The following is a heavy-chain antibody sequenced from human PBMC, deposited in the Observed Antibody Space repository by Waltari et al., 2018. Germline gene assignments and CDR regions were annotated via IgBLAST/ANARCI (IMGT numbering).Heavy chain of an antibody. Sequence: QVQLVESGGGVVQPGRSLRLSCAASGFTFSSYGMHWVRQAPGKGLEWVEVISYDGSNKYYADSVKGRLTISRDNSKNTLYLQMNSLRAEDTAVYYCAKDITGTTLDYWGQGTLVTVSS. CDR1: GFTFSSYG. CDR2: ISYDGSNK. CDR3: AKDITGTTLDY. D-gene: IGHD1-7*01. J-gene: IGHJ4*02. V-gene: IGHV3-30*18.